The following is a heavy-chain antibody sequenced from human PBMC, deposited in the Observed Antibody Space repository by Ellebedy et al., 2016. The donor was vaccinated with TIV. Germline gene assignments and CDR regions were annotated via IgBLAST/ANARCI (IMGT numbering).Heavy chain of an antibody. V-gene: IGHV4-39*07. D-gene: IGHD1-26*01. CDR1: GGSISSSSYY. CDR2: IYYSGST. CDR3: ARDRMPLYSGSWFDY. Sequence: MPSETLSLTCTVSGGSISSSSYYWGWIRQPPGKGLEWIGSIYYSGSTYYNPSLKSRVTISVDTSKNQFSLKLSSVTAADTAVYYCARDRMPLYSGSWFDYWGQGTLVTVSS. J-gene: IGHJ4*02.